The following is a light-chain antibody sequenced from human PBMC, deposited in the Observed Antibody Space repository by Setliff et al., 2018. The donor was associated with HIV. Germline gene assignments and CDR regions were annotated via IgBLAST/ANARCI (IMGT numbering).Light chain of an antibody. CDR1: NSDVGAFNL. Sequence: QSVLTQPASVSGSPGQSVTISCTGTNSDVGAFNLVSWYQQYPGKAPKLMIYEVNKRPSGVSNRFSASKSGNTASLTISGLQAEDEANYYCCSYGGNKSWVFGGGTKVTVL. CDR3: CSYGGNKSWV. CDR2: EVN. J-gene: IGLJ3*02. V-gene: IGLV2-23*02.